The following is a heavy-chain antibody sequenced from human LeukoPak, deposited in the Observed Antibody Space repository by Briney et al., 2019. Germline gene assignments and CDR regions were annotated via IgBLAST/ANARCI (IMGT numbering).Heavy chain of an antibody. Sequence: GASVKVSCKASGYTSTSYSMHWVRQAPGQGLEWMGIINPSGDSAKYAQKFQGRVTMTRDTSTSTVYMELNSLRSEDTAVYYCARDVIAATRSAVLDYWGQGTLVTVSS. J-gene: IGHJ4*02. CDR3: ARDVIAATRSAVLDY. CDR1: GYTSTSYS. V-gene: IGHV1-46*01. D-gene: IGHD6-13*01. CDR2: INPSGDSA.